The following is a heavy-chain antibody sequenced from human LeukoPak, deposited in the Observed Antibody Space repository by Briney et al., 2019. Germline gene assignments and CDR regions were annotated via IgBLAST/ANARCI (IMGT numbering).Heavy chain of an antibody. CDR2: IYTSGST. CDR1: GGSISSYY. D-gene: IGHD2-2*02. V-gene: IGHV4-4*07. J-gene: IGHJ5*02. CDR3: ARLVYCSSTSCYTNWFDP. Sequence: SETLSLTCTVSGGSISSYYWSWIQQPAGKGLEWIGRIYTSGSTNYNPSLKSRVTMSVDTSKNQFSLKLSSVTAADTAVYYCARLVYCSSTSCYTNWFDPWGQGTLVTVSS.